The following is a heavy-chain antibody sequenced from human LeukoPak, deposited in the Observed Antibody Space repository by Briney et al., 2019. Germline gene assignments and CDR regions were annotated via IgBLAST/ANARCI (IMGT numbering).Heavy chain of an antibody. CDR2: ISADNDNA. Sequence: ASVKLSCKASGYSFSNYGITWGRQAPGQGLEWMGWISADNDNANNAQKVQGRVTMTTDTSTSTAYMELRSLRSDDTAVYYCARVTYYYDRRGYYIEPVPPDYWGQGTLVTVSS. CDR3: ARVTYYYDRRGYYIEPVPPDY. CDR1: GYSFSNYG. V-gene: IGHV1-18*01. J-gene: IGHJ4*02. D-gene: IGHD3-22*01.